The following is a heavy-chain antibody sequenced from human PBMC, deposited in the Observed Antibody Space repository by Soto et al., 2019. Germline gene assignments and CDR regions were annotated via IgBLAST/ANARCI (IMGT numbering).Heavy chain of an antibody. J-gene: IGHJ5*02. D-gene: IGHD2-15*01. CDR1: GFTFSSYA. CDR3: ARDRRYCSGGSCSNWFDP. Sequence: GGSLRLSCGASGFTFSSYAMHWVRQAPGKGLEWVAVISYDGSNKYYADSVKGRFTISRDNSKNTLYLQMNSLRAEDTAVYYCARDRRYCSGGSCSNWFDPWGQGTLVTVSS. CDR2: ISYDGSNK. V-gene: IGHV3-30-3*01.